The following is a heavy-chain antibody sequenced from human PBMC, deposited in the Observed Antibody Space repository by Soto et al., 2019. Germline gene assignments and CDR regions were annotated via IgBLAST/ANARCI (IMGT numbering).Heavy chain of an antibody. CDR2: ISAYNGNT. D-gene: IGHD3-22*01. Sequence: ASVKVSCKTSGYTFTSYGITWVRQAPGQGLEWMGWISAYNGNTNYAQKLQGRVTMTTDTSTSTAYMELRSLRSDDTAVYYCARGLFYDSSGYSFDYWGQGTLVTVSS. J-gene: IGHJ4*02. CDR3: ARGLFYDSSGYSFDY. CDR1: GYTFTSYG. V-gene: IGHV1-18*01.